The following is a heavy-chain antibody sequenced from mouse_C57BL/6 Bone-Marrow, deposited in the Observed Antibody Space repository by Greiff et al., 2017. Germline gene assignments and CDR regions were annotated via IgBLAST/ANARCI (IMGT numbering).Heavy chain of an antibody. CDR1: GFNIKDDY. D-gene: IGHD1-1*01. CDR3: TMHYYGSSIFYYAMDY. V-gene: IGHV14-4*01. J-gene: IGHJ4*01. Sequence: EVQLQQSGAELVRPGASVKLSCTASGFNIKDDYMHWVKQRPEQGLEWIGWIDPENGDTEYASKFQGKATITADTSSNTAYLQLSSLTSEDTAVYYCTMHYYGSSIFYYAMDYWGQGTSVTVSS. CDR2: IDPENGDT.